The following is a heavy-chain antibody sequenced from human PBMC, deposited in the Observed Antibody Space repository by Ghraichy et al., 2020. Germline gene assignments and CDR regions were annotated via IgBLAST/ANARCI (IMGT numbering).Heavy chain of an antibody. D-gene: IGHD3-10*01. CDR1: GGSFSGYY. CDR2: INHSGST. J-gene: IGHJ6*02. V-gene: IGHV4-34*01. CDR3: AGGEARGSGYYYYYGMDV. Sequence: SETLSLTCAVYGGSFSGYYWSWIRQPPGKGLEWIGEINHSGSTNYNPSLKSRVTISVDTSKNQFSLKLSSVTAADTAVYYCAGGEARGSGYYYYYGMDVWGQGTTVTVSS.